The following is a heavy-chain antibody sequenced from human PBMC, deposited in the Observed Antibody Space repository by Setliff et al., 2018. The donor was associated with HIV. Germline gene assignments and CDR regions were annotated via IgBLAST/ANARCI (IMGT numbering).Heavy chain of an antibody. D-gene: IGHD3-10*01. V-gene: IGHV4-4*07. CDR1: GGSFGDYH. CDR3: ARDRHYYGLGSYGP. J-gene: IGHJ5*02. Sequence: PEETLSLTCTISGGSFGDYHWSWIRQPAGRGLEWIGRIFRSGTTDYKFSLKSRVTISIATSRNQFSLILTSVTAEDTAVYYCARDRHYYGLGSYGPWGPGTLVTVSS. CDR2: IFRSGTT.